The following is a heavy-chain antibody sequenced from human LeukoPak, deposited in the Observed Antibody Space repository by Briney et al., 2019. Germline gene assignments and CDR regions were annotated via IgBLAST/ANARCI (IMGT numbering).Heavy chain of an antibody. CDR3: ARDAIVGATRGSWFDS. J-gene: IGHJ5*01. Sequence: GKSLRLSCAASGFTFRSYGMHWVRQAPGKGLEWVAVIWYDGSNKYYADSVKGRFTISRDNSENTLYLQMNSLRAEDTAVYYCARDAIVGATRGSWFDSWGQGTLVTVSS. V-gene: IGHV3-33*01. CDR2: IWYDGSNK. CDR1: GFTFRSYG. D-gene: IGHD1-26*01.